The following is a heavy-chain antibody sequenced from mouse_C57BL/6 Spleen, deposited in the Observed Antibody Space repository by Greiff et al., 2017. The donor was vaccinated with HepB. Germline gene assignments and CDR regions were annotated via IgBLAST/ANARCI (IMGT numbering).Heavy chain of an antibody. D-gene: IGHD3-2*02. J-gene: IGHJ2*01. CDR3: ARSGTVYYCDY. V-gene: IGHV1-82*01. CDR2: IYPGDGDT. Sequence: VQLQQSGPELVKPGASVKISCKASGYAFSSSWMNWVKQRPGKGLEWIGRIYPGDGDTNYNGKFKGKATLTADKSSSTAYMQLSSLTSEDSAVYFCARSGTVYYCDYWGQGTTLTVSS. CDR1: GYAFSSSW.